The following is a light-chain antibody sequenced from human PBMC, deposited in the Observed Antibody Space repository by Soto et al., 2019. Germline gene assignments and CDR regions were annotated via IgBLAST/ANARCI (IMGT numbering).Light chain of an antibody. V-gene: IGLV1-40*01. Sequence: QSVLTQPPSVSXAPXXXXTISCTXXXXXXGAGYDVHWYQQLPGTAPKLLIYGNSNRPSGVPDRFSGSKSGTSASLAITGLQEEDDAAYYCQSYDSSLSGWVFGGGTKLTVL. CDR1: XXXXGAGYD. CDR2: GNS. CDR3: QSYDSSLSGWV. J-gene: IGLJ3*02.